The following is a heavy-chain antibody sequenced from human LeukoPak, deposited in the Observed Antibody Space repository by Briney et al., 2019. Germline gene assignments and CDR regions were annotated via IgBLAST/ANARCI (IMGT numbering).Heavy chain of an antibody. D-gene: IGHD4-17*01. Sequence: GGSLRLSCAASGFTFSSYSMNWVRQAPGKGLEGVSSISSSSSYIDYADSVKGRFTISRDNAKNSLYLQMNSLRAEDTAVYYCARDSGDYGDYPFDYWGQGTLVTVSS. J-gene: IGHJ4*02. CDR2: ISSSSSYI. V-gene: IGHV3-21*01. CDR3: ARDSGDYGDYPFDY. CDR1: GFTFSSYS.